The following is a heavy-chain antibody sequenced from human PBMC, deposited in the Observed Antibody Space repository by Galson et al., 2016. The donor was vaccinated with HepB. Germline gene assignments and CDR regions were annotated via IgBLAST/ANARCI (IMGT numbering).Heavy chain of an antibody. J-gene: IGHJ4*02. CDR3: ARVRITGRTFPFDY. D-gene: IGHD1/OR15-1a*01. Sequence: TLSLTCTVSGGSFNTESYYWSWIRQHPGKGLEWIGYIYYSGSTFYNLSLKSRVTISLDTSKNQFSLRLSSVTAADTAIYYCARVRITGRTFPFDYWGQGTLVTVSS. CDR2: IYYSGST. CDR1: GGSFNTESYY. V-gene: IGHV4-31*03.